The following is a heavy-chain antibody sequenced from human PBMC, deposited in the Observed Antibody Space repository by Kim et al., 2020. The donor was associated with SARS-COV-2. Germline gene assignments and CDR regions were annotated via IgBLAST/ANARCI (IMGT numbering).Heavy chain of an antibody. D-gene: IGHD4-17*01. CDR1: GFTFSSYW. V-gene: IGHV3-7*03. J-gene: IGHJ6*02. CDR3: ARDLDDDYGDYVSDYYGMDV. CDR2: IKQDGSEK. Sequence: GGSLRLSCAASGFTFSSYWMSWVRQAPGKGLEWVANIKQDGSEKYYVDSGKGRFTISRDNAKNSLYLQMNSLRAEDTAVYYCARDLDDDYGDYVSDYYGMDVWGQGTTVTVSS.